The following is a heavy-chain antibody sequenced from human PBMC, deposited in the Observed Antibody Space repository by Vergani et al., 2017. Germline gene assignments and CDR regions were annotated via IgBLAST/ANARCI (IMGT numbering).Heavy chain of an antibody. D-gene: IGHD1-7*01. CDR1: GFSLNTRGVS. CDR2: IYWNDDQ. Sequence: QITLKESGPTLVKPTQTLTLTCTFSGFSLNTRGVSVAWIRPPPGKALDWLALIYWNDDQHYSSALNNRVTITKETSKNQVVLTMTNMVYVNTVTYYCFYGKTGCGTTGCFYTFFDYYYMHVWGKGTTVTVSS. V-gene: IGHV2-5*01. J-gene: IGHJ6*03. CDR3: FYGKTGCGTTGCFYTFFDYYYMHV.